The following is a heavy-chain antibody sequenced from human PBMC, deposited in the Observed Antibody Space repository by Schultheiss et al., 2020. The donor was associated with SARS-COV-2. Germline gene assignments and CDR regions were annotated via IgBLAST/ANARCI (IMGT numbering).Heavy chain of an antibody. V-gene: IGHV3-9*01. J-gene: IGHJ6*02. CDR2: ISWNSGSI. Sequence: GGSLRLSCAASGFTFDDYAMHWVRQAPGKGLEWVSGISWNSGSIGYADSVKGRFTISRDNAKNSLYLQMNSLRAEDTALYYCARQLGYYYGMDVWGQGTTVTVSS. D-gene: IGHD5-18*01. CDR3: ARQLGYYYGMDV. CDR1: GFTFDDYA.